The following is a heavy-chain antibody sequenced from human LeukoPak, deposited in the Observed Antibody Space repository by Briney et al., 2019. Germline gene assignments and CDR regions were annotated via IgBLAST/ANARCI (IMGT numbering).Heavy chain of an antibody. CDR1: GFTFSSYS. J-gene: IGHJ4*02. V-gene: IGHV3-21*01. Sequence: PGGSLRLSCVASGFTFSSYSMNWVRQAPGKGLEWVSSISSSSSFIYYADSVKGRFTISRDNAKNSLYLQMNSLRAEDTAVYYCARDGRDGYKDFDYWGQGTLVTVSS. CDR2: ISSSSSFI. CDR3: ARDGRDGYKDFDY. D-gene: IGHD5-24*01.